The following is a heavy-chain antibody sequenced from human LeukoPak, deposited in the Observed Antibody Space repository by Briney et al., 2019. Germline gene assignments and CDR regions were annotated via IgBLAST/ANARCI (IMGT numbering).Heavy chain of an antibody. CDR2: IRYDGNNK. D-gene: IGHD3-9*01. CDR3: SLRYFD. CDR1: GFTFSSYG. V-gene: IGHV3-30*02. Sequence: PGGSLRLSCAASGFTFSSYGIHWVRQAPGKGLEWVAFIRYDGNNKYYADSRKGRFTISRDNSKNTLHLQMNSLRAEDTAVYRPSLRYFDWGQGTLVTVSS. J-gene: IGHJ4*02.